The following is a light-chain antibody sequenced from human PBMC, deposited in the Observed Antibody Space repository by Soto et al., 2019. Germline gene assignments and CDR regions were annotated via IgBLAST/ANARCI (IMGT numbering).Light chain of an antibody. Sequence: EIVLTQSPGTLSLSPGERATLSCRASQSVSGSYLAWYQQKPGQAPRLLIYGASSRATGIPDRFSGSGSGTDFTLTISRLEPEDFAVYYCQQYGSSATFGQGTRLEMK. CDR2: GAS. V-gene: IGKV3-20*01. CDR1: QSVSGSY. CDR3: QQYGSSAT. J-gene: IGKJ5*01.